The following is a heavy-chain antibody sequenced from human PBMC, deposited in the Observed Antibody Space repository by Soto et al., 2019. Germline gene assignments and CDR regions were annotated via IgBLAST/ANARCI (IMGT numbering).Heavy chain of an antibody. V-gene: IGHV3-30*18. D-gene: IGHD2-15*01. CDR1: GFTFSSYG. Sequence: GGSLRLSCAASGFTFSSYGMHWVRQAPGKGLEWVAVISYDGSNKYYADSVKGRFTISRDNSKNTLYLQMNSLRAEDTAVYYCAKDGSQLVVGYYFDYWGQGTLVTVSS. CDR2: ISYDGSNK. J-gene: IGHJ4*02. CDR3: AKDGSQLVVGYYFDY.